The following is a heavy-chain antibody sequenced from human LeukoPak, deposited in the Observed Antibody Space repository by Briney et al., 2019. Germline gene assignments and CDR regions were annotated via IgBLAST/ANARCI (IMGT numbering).Heavy chain of an antibody. V-gene: IGHV3-33*01. CDR3: ARYVGGGNSGGFDV. CDR1: GFTFNSYD. J-gene: IGHJ4*02. D-gene: IGHD4-23*01. CDR2: IWYDGSNK. Sequence: PGRSLRLSCAASGFTFNSYDMHWIRQAPGKGLEWVALIWYDGSNKYYADCVKGRFTISRENSKNTLNLQMNSLRDEDTAVYYCARYVGGGNSGGFDVWGQGTLVIVSS.